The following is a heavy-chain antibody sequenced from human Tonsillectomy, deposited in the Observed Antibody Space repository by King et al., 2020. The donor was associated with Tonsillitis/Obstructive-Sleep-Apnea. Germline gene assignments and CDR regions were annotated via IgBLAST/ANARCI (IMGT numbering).Heavy chain of an antibody. CDR2: ISWNSGSI. CDR3: AKDYSGYDLHYWYFDL. CDR1: GFTFDDYA. V-gene: IGHV3-9*01. J-gene: IGHJ2*01. D-gene: IGHD5-12*01. Sequence: VQLVESGGGLVQPGRSLRLSCAASGFTFDDYAMHWVRQAPGKGLEWVSGISWNSGSIGYADSVKGRFTISRDNAKNSLYLQMNSLRAEDTALYYCAKDYSGYDLHYWYFDLWGRGTLVTVSS.